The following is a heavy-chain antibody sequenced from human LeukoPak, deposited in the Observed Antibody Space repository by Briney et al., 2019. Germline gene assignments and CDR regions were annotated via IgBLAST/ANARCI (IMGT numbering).Heavy chain of an antibody. CDR1: GYTFTSYH. V-gene: IGHV1-46*01. CDR2: INPSGGST. D-gene: IGHD1-14*01. CDR3: ARSSGRSPNRDYMDV. J-gene: IGHJ6*03. Sequence: ASVKVSCKASGYTFTSYHMHWVRQAPGQGLEWMGIINPSGGSTSYAQKFQGRVTMTRDMSTSTVYMELSSLRSEDTAVYYCARSSGRSPNRDYMDVWGKGTTVTISS.